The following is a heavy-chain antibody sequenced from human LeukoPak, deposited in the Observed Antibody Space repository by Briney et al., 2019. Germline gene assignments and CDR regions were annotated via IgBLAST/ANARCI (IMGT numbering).Heavy chain of an antibody. CDR1: GFTFSSYS. J-gene: IGHJ4*02. CDR3: ARLLTDMTTYTPSDY. CDR2: ISSSSSYI. V-gene: IGHV3-21*01. Sequence: GGSLRLSCAASGFTFSSYSMNWVRQAPGKGLEWVSSISSSSSYIYYADSVKGRFTISRDNAKNSLYLQMNSLRAEDTAVYYCARLLTDMTTYTPSDYWGQGTLVTVSS. D-gene: IGHD4-17*01.